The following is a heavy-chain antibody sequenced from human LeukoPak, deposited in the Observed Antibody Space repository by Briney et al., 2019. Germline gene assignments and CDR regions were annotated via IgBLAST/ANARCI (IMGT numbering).Heavy chain of an antibody. V-gene: IGHV1-46*01. CDR2: INPSGGST. J-gene: IGHJ6*02. D-gene: IGHD5-12*01. Sequence: ASVKVSCKASGYTFPSYFMHWVRQAPGQGLEWMGIINPSGGSTSYAQKFQGRVTMTRDTSTSTVYMELSSLRSEDTAVYYCARGGYPGDYYYYGMDVWGQGTPVTVS. CDR1: GYTFPSYF. CDR3: ARGGYPGDYYYYGMDV.